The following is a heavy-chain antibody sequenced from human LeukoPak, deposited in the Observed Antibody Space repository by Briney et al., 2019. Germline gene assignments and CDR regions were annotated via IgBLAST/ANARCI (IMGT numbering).Heavy chain of an antibody. CDR1: GFTFSSYA. V-gene: IGHV4-38-2*01. D-gene: IGHD3-3*01. Sequence: GSLRLSCAASGFTFSSYAMSWVRQAPGKGLEWIGSIYHDGSTFYNPPLKSRVTISVDTSKNQFSLKLSSVTAADTAVYYCARDDFWGGYYTEEDVFDVWGQGTMVTVSS. CDR2: IYHDGST. CDR3: ARDDFWGGYYTEEDVFDV. J-gene: IGHJ3*01.